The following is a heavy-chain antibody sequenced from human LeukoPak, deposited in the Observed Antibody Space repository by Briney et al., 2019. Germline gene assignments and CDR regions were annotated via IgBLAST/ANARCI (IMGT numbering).Heavy chain of an antibody. Sequence: SGGSLRLPCAASGFTFSSYSMNWVRQAPGKGLEWVSYISSSSSTIYYADSVKGRFTISRDNAKNSLYLQMNSLRAEDTAVYYCARESYYDSSGHTANAFDIWGQGTMVTVSS. J-gene: IGHJ3*02. V-gene: IGHV3-48*04. CDR2: ISSSSSTI. CDR1: GFTFSSYS. CDR3: ARESYYDSSGHTANAFDI. D-gene: IGHD3-22*01.